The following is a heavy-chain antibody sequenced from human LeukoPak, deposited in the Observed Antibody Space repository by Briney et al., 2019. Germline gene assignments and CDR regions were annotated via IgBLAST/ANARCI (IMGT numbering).Heavy chain of an antibody. Sequence: PGGSLRLSCAVSGVNFSSYWMSWVRQAPGKGLEWVANIKQDGSEEYYVDSVKGRFPISTDNAKNSLYLQMNSLRAEDTSVYYRAREPYSSSSTVDYWGQGTLVTVSS. CDR2: IKQDGSEE. CDR3: AREPYSSSSTVDY. CDR1: GVNFSSYW. V-gene: IGHV3-7*01. D-gene: IGHD6-6*01. J-gene: IGHJ4*02.